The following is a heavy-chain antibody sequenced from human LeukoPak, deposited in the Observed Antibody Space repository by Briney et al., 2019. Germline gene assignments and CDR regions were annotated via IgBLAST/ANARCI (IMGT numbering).Heavy chain of an antibody. V-gene: IGHV5-51*01. D-gene: IGHD2-15*01. Sequence: GESLKISCKGSGYSFTSYWIGWVRQMPGKGLEWMGIIYPGDSDTRYSPSFQGQVTISADKSISTAYLQWSSLKASDTAMYYCARQEYCSGGSCYTWFDPWGQGTLVTVSS. CDR2: IYPGDSDT. J-gene: IGHJ5*02. CDR3: ARQEYCSGGSCYTWFDP. CDR1: GYSFTSYW.